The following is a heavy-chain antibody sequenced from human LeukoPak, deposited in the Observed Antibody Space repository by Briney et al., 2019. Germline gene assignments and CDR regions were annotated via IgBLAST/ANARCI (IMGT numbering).Heavy chain of an antibody. CDR3: ARLEGIGGTMGD. D-gene: IGHD5-12*01. J-gene: IGHJ4*02. CDR2: IKPSGGTT. Sequence: ASVKVSCKASGYTFTSYYIHWVRQAPGQGLEWMGVIKPSGGTTIYAQKFQGRVTMTRDTSTSTVYMELSSLTSEDTAVYYCARLEGIGGTMGDWGQGTLVTVSS. V-gene: IGHV1-46*01. CDR1: GYTFTSYY.